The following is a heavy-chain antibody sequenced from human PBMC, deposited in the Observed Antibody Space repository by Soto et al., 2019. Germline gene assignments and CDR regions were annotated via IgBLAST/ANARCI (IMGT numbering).Heavy chain of an antibody. Sequence: QITLKESGPTLVKPTQTLTLTCTFSGFSLSTNGVGVGWIRQPPGKALEWLALIYWDGDKRYSPSLRSRLTLXKXXSKHQVVLTMTNMDPVDTATYYCARRRDGTSALDYWGQGTLVTVAS. CDR1: GFSLSTNGVG. D-gene: IGHD1-26*01. CDR2: IYWDGDK. V-gene: IGHV2-5*02. CDR3: ARRRDGTSALDY. J-gene: IGHJ4*02.